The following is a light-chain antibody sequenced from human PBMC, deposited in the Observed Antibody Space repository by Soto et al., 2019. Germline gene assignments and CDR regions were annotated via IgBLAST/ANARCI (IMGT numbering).Light chain of an antibody. CDR2: GAS. V-gene: IGKV3-20*01. J-gene: IGKJ2*02. CDR3: QQYGSQGT. CDR1: QSVSSSY. Sequence: EIVLTQSPGTLSLSPGERATLSCSASQSVSSSYLAWYHQKPGQAPRLLIYGASSRATGIPDRFSGSGSGTDFTLTISRLEPEDFAVYYCQQYGSQGTFGQGTTLQIQ.